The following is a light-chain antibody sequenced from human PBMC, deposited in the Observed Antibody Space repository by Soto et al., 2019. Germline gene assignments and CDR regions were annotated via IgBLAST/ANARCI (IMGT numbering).Light chain of an antibody. CDR3: QQVNSYPLT. CDR1: QGISSY. CDR2: AAS. Sequence: AIRMTQSPSSFSASTGARVPITCRASQGISSYLAWYQQKPGKAPKLLIYAASTLQSGVPSRFSGSESGTDFTLTISSLQPEDFATYYCQQVNSYPLTFGGGTKVDIK. V-gene: IGKV1-8*01. J-gene: IGKJ4*01.